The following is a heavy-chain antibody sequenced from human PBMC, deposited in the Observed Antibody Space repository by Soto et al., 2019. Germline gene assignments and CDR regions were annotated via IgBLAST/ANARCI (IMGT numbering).Heavy chain of an antibody. CDR1: GFTFSSYA. CDR3: AKASLTYQLLPSTLDY. Sequence: GGSLRLSCAASGFTFSSYAMSWVRQAPGKGLEWVSAISGSGGSTYYADSVKGRFTISRDNSKNTLYLQMNSLRAEDTAVYYCAKASLTYQLLPSTLDYWGQGTLVTVSS. V-gene: IGHV3-23*01. J-gene: IGHJ4*02. D-gene: IGHD2-2*01. CDR2: ISGSGGST.